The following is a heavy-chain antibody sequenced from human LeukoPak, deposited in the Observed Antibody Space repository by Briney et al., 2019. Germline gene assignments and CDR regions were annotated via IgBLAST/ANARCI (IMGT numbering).Heavy chain of an antibody. Sequence: GASVKVSCKASGYTFTGYYMHWVRQAPGQGLEWMGWINPNSGGTNYAQKFQGRVTMTRDTSISTAYMELNSLRSDDTAVYYCARGGGTDYTKGEWNWGQGTLVTVSS. V-gene: IGHV1-2*02. D-gene: IGHD4-4*01. CDR1: GYTFTGYY. CDR3: ARGGGTDYTKGEWN. CDR2: INPNSGGT. J-gene: IGHJ4*02.